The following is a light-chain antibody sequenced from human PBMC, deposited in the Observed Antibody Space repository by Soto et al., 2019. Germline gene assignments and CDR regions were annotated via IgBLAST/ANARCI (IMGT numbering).Light chain of an antibody. J-gene: IGKJ5*01. Sequence: DIRMTQSPSSLSASVGDTVTLSCRASQSISNYLNWYQQKPGKAPELLIDAASTLQNGVPSRFSGSGPGTDFTLTISSLQPEDSATYYCQQSYTRPTFGQGTRLEIK. CDR3: QQSYTRPT. CDR2: AAS. CDR1: QSISNY. V-gene: IGKV1-39*01.